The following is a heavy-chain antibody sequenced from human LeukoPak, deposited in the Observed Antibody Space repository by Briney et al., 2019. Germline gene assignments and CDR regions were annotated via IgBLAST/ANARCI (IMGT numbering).Heavy chain of an antibody. Sequence: SVKVSCKASGFTFTGSAMQWVRQARGQRLEWIGWIVVGSGNTNYAQKFQERVTITRDMSTSTAYMELSSLRSEDTAVYYCAAHSGSPHNWFDPWGQGTLVTVSS. V-gene: IGHV1-58*02. J-gene: IGHJ5*02. D-gene: IGHD1-26*01. CDR2: IVVGSGNT. CDR1: GFTFTGSA. CDR3: AAHSGSPHNWFDP.